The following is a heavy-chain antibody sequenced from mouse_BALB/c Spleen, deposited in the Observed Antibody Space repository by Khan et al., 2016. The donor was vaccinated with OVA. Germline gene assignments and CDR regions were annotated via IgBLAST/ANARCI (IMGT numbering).Heavy chain of an antibody. V-gene: IGHV5-17*02. D-gene: IGHD1-1*01. CDR1: GFTFSSYG. Sequence: EVELVESGGGSVQPGGSRKLSCAASGFTFSSYGMHWVRQAPEKGLEWVAYISGDSSTIYYTDTVKGRFTISRDNPKNTLSLQMTSLMSEDTAMYYCATSYYYGYYFDYWGPGTTLTVSS. J-gene: IGHJ2*01. CDR3: ATSYYYGYYFDY. CDR2: ISGDSSTI.